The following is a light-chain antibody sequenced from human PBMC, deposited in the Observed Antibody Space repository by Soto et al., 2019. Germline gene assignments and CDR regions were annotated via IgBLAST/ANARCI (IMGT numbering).Light chain of an antibody. Sequence: EIVLTQSPGTLSLSPGERATLSCRASQSVKSSYLAWYQQKPGQAPRFLIYGASSRATGIPDRFSGSGSGTDFTLTISRLEPEDFAVYYCQQYGGSPFTFGPGTKVDIK. J-gene: IGKJ3*01. CDR2: GAS. V-gene: IGKV3-20*01. CDR1: QSVKSSY. CDR3: QQYGGSPFT.